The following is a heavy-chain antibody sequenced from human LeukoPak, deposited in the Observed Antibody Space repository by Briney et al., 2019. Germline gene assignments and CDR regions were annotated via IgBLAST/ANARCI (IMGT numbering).Heavy chain of an antibody. V-gene: IGHV4-4*07. D-gene: IGHD6-13*01. Sequence: SETLSLTCTVSGGSISSYYWSWIRQPAGKGLEWIGRIYTSGSTNYNPSLKSRVTMSVDTSKNQFSLKLSSVTAADTAVYYCARPLAAAQAPWFDPWGQGTLVTVSS. CDR1: GGSISSYY. J-gene: IGHJ5*02. CDR2: IYTSGST. CDR3: ARPLAAAQAPWFDP.